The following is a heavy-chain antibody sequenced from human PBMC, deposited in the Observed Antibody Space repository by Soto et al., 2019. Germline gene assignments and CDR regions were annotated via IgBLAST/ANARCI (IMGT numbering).Heavy chain of an antibody. Sequence: PGGSLRLSCAASGFTFSDYYMSWIRQAPGKGLEWVSYISSSSSYTNYAGSVKGRFTISRDNAKNSLYLQMNSLRAEDTAVYYCARVWVSSGWSKGGYYFDYWGQGTLVTVSS. J-gene: IGHJ4*02. D-gene: IGHD6-19*01. CDR3: ARVWVSSGWSKGGYYFDY. V-gene: IGHV3-11*06. CDR2: ISSSSSYT. CDR1: GFTFSDYY.